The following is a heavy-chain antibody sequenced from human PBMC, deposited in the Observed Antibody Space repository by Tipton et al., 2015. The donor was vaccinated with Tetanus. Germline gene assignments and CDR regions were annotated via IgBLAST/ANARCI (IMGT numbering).Heavy chain of an antibody. CDR2: IDSSSSASYI. CDR1: GFTFSPYS. CDR3: ARDSSFGGVVVSDAFDF. V-gene: IGHV3-21*04. D-gene: IGHD3-16*02. J-gene: IGHJ3*01. Sequence: GSLRLSCAASGFTFSPYSMNWVRLAPGRGLEWVSSIDSSSSASYIYYADSVKDRFTISRDNAKNSLYLQLNSLRAEDTAVYYCARDSSFGGVVVSDAFDFWGQGTMVTVSS.